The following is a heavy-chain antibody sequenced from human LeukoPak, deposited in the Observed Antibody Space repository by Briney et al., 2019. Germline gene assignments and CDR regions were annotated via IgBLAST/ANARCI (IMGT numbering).Heavy chain of an antibody. D-gene: IGHD3-10*01. J-gene: IGHJ4*02. CDR2: IYTSGST. CDR3: ARFGDYGSGSFFDY. Sequence: PSETLSLTCTVSGGSISSYYWSWIRQPAGKGLEWIGRIYTSGSTNYNPSLKSRVTMSLDMSKNQFSLKLSSVTAADTAVYYCARFGDYGSGSFFDYWGQGTLVTVSS. CDR1: GGSISSYY. V-gene: IGHV4-4*07.